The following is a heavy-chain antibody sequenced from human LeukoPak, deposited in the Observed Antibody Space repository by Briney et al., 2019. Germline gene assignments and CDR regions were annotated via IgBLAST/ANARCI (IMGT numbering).Heavy chain of an antibody. J-gene: IGHJ5*02. CDR2: IYYSGST. CDR1: GDSISSGGYY. Sequence: SETLSLTCTVSGDSISSGGYYWSWIRQHPGKGLEWIGYIYYSGSTYYNPSLKSRVTISVDTSKNQFSLKLSSVTAADTAVYYCARCTVTTFRLLDWFDPWGQGTLVTVSS. CDR3: ARCTVTTFRLLDWFDP. V-gene: IGHV4-31*03. D-gene: IGHD4-11*01.